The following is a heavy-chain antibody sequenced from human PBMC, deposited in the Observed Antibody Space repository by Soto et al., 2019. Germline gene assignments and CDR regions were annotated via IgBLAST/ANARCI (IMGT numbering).Heavy chain of an antibody. CDR1: GGSISSSSFH. CDR3: ARRERAAGTDWWFDP. V-gene: IGHV4-39*01. CDR2: IYYSGST. D-gene: IGHD6-13*01. J-gene: IGHJ5*02. Sequence: QLQLQESGPGLVKPSETLSLTCTVSGGSISSSSFHWGWIRQPPGKGLEWIGSIYYSGSTYYSPSLRSRVTIPVATSKNQFSLKLSSVTAADTAVYYCARRERAAGTDWWFDPWGQGTLVTVSS.